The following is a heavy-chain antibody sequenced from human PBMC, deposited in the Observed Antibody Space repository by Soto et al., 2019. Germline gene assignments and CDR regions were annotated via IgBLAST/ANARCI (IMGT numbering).Heavy chain of an antibody. Sequence: QPGGSLRLSCAASGFTFSSYAMSWVRQAPGTGLEWVSAISGSGGSTYYADSVNGRFTISRDNSKNTLYLQMNSLRAEDTAVYYCAKAWREYSYGINWGQGTLVTVSS. CDR2: ISGSGGST. CDR3: AKAWREYSYGIN. D-gene: IGHD5-18*01. J-gene: IGHJ4*02. CDR1: GFTFSSYA. V-gene: IGHV3-23*01.